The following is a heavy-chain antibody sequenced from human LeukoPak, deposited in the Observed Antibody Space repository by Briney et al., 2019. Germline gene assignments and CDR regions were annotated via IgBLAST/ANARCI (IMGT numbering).Heavy chain of an antibody. D-gene: IGHD6-13*01. V-gene: IGHV4-39*07. J-gene: IGHJ6*03. CDR3: ARASGSSWYERRLHAYYYYMDV. CDR2: IDYSGST. CDR1: GGSIISTTYY. Sequence: SETLSLTCTVSGGSIISTTYYWGWLRHPPGEGLEWIGSIDYSGSTYYNPSLKSRVTISVDTSKNQFSLNLSSVTAADTAVYSCARASGSSWYERRLHAYYYYMDVWGKGTTVTVSS.